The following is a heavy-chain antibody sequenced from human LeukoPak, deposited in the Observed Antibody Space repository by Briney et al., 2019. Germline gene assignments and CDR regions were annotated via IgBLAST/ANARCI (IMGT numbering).Heavy chain of an antibody. J-gene: IGHJ3*02. CDR2: INHSGST. CDR3: AQGWSDAFDI. V-gene: IGHV4-34*01. CDR1: GGSFSGYY. Sequence: SETLSLTCAVYGGSFSGYYWSWIRQPPGKGLEWIGEINHSGSTNYNPSLKSRVTISIYTSKNHFSLKLSFVTAADTAVYYCAQGWSDAFDIWGQGTMVTVSS. D-gene: IGHD2-15*01.